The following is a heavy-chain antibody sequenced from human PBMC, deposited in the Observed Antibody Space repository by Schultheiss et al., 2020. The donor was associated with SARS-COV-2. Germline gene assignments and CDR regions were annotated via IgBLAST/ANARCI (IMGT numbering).Heavy chain of an antibody. Sequence: GGSLRLSCAASGFTFDDYAMHWVRQAPGKGLEWVSGISWNSGSIGYADSVKGRFTISRDNSKNTLYLQMNSLRAEDTAVYYCARVDIAARPWFDPWGQGTLVTVSS. D-gene: IGHD6-6*01. J-gene: IGHJ5*02. CDR1: GFTFDDYA. CDR2: ISWNSGSI. CDR3: ARVDIAARPWFDP. V-gene: IGHV3-9*01.